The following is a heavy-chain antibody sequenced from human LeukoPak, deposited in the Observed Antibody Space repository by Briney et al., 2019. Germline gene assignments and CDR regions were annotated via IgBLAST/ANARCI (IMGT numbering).Heavy chain of an antibody. CDR1: GGSISISGYY. D-gene: IGHD3-9*01. V-gene: IGHV4-39*01. CDR2: IYYSGST. Sequence: SETLSLTCTVSGGSISISGYYWGWIRQPPGKGLEWVGSIYYSGSTYYNPSLKSRVTISVDTSKNQFSLKLSSVTAADTAVYYCARHISGDWFPLDYWGQGTLVTVSS. J-gene: IGHJ4*02. CDR3: ARHISGDWFPLDY.